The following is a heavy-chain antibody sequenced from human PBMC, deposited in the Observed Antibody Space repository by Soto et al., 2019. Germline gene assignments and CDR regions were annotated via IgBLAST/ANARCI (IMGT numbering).Heavy chain of an antibody. Sequence: LRLSCAASGFTFSSYAMHWVRQAPGKGLEWVAVISYDGSNKYYADSVKGRFTISRDNSKNTLYLQMNSLRAEDTAVYYCARDAGGSSWYVLSYYYYGMDVWGQGTTVTVSS. CDR1: GFTFSSYA. CDR2: ISYDGSNK. V-gene: IGHV3-30-3*01. CDR3: ARDAGGSSWYVLSYYYYGMDV. D-gene: IGHD6-13*01. J-gene: IGHJ6*02.